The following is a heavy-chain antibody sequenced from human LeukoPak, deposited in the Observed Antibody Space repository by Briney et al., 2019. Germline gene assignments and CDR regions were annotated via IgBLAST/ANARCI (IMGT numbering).Heavy chain of an antibody. CDR1: GFTFSSYG. CDR2: ISGSGGST. V-gene: IGHV3-23*01. Sequence: GGSLRLSCAASGFTFSSYGMSWVRQAPGKGLEWVSAISGSGGSTYYADSVKGRFTISRDNSKNTLYLQMYSLRAEDTAVYYCARDLGQYYDTSDNWFDPWGQGTLVTVSS. D-gene: IGHD3-22*01. J-gene: IGHJ5*02. CDR3: ARDLGQYYDTSDNWFDP.